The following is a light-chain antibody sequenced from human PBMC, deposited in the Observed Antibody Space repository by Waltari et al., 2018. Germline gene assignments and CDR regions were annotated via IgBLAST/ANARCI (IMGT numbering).Light chain of an antibody. J-gene: IGLJ2*01. CDR1: ISNIGSNT. Sequence: QSLLTQPPSASGTPGQRVTISCSGGISNIGSNTINWYRQFPGTAPKVLIYSNDQLTSGVPERFSGSKSGTSASLAISGLQSEDEADYYCAAWDDSLGGPVFGGGTKLTVL. CDR2: SND. CDR3: AAWDDSLGGPV. V-gene: IGLV1-44*01.